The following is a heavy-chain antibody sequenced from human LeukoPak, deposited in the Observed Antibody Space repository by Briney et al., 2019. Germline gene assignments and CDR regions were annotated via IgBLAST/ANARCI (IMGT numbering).Heavy chain of an antibody. D-gene: IGHD2-15*01. CDR2: IYYSGST. V-gene: IGHV4-39*01. J-gene: IGHJ5*02. CDR1: GGSISSSSYY. Sequence: SETLSLTCTVSGGSISSSSYYWGWIRQPPGKGLEWIGSIYYSGSTYYNPSLKSRVTISVDTSKNQFSLKLSSVTAADTAVYYCARRIVLAAIGSGEWFDPWGQGTLVTVSS. CDR3: ARRIVLAAIGSGEWFDP.